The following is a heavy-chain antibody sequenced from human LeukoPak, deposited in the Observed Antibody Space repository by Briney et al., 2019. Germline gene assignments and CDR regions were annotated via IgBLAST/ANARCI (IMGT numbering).Heavy chain of an antibody. CDR3: AKGGSYFHYYYMDA. D-gene: IGHD1-26*01. CDR2: ISWDGGST. CDR1: GFTFDDYT. V-gene: IGHV3-43*01. Sequence: GGSLRLSCAASGFTFDDYTMHWVRQAPGKGLEWVSLISWDGGSTYYADSVKGRFTISRDNSKNSLYLQMNSLSTEDAALYYCAKGGSYFHYYYMDAWGKGTTVTVSS. J-gene: IGHJ6*03.